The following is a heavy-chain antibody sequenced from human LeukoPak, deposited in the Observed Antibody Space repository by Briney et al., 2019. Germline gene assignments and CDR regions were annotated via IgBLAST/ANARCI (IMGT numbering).Heavy chain of an antibody. J-gene: IGHJ6*03. CDR3: ARAKGAGITIFNYYYYYYMDV. CDR2: IIPIFGTA. CDR1: GGTFSSYA. Sequence: SXXVSCKASGGTFSSYAISWVRQAPGQGREWMGGIIPIFGTANYAQKFQGRVTITTDESTSTAYMELSSLRSEDTAVYYCARAKGAGITIFNYYYYYYMDVWGKGTTVTVSS. V-gene: IGHV1-69*05. D-gene: IGHD3-3*01.